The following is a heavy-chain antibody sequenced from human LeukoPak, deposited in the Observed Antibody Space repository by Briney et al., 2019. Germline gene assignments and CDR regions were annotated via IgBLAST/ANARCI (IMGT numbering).Heavy chain of an antibody. CDR1: GFTFSSHG. CDR3: AKSIDYYGSGSYGFDS. J-gene: IGHJ4*02. V-gene: IGHV3-23*01. Sequence: GGTLRLSCAASGFTFSSHGMSWVRQAPGKGLEWVSTISGSGGTTYYADSVKGRFTISRDSSDDTLYLQMNSLRAEDTAVYYCAKSIDYYGSGSYGFDSWGQGTLVTVSS. D-gene: IGHD3-10*01. CDR2: ISGSGGTT.